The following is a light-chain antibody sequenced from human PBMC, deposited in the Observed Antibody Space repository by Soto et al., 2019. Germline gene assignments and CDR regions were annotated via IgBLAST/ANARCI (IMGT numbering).Light chain of an antibody. J-gene: IGLJ1*01. CDR3: QSYDRSSLYV. Sequence: QSVSESPGKTVTISCTGSSGSVASNFVHWYQRRPGSAPTIVIYGDNQRPSGVPDRFSGSIDSSSNSASLTISGLKTEDEADYFCQSYDRSSLYVFGTGTKVTVL. V-gene: IGLV6-57*02. CDR2: GDN. CDR1: SGSVASNF.